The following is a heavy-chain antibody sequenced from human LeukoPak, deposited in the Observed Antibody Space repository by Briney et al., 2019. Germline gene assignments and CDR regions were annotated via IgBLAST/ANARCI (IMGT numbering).Heavy chain of an antibody. D-gene: IGHD2-2*02. Sequence: SVKLSCKASGGTFSSYAISWVRQAPGQGLEWMGGIIPIFGTENYAQKFQGRVTITTDESTNTAYMELSSLRSEDTAVYCCARVEYQLLYPIGYYYYMDVWGKGTTVTVSS. CDR2: IIPIFGTE. CDR1: GGTFSSYA. CDR3: ARVEYQLLYPIGYYYYMDV. J-gene: IGHJ6*03. V-gene: IGHV1-69*05.